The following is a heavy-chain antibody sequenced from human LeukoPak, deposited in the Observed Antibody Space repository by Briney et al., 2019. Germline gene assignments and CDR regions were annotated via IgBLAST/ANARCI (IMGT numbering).Heavy chain of an antibody. D-gene: IGHD3-3*01. J-gene: IGHJ5*02. Sequence: SVKVSCKASGGTFSSYAISWVRQAPGQGLEWMGGIILIFGTANYAQKFQGRVTITADESTSTAYMELSSLRSEDTAVYYCARAHEGRVDTIFGVVIIPTAWFDPWGQGTLVTVSS. CDR1: GGTFSSYA. V-gene: IGHV1-69*13. CDR3: ARAHEGRVDTIFGVVIIPTAWFDP. CDR2: IILIFGTA.